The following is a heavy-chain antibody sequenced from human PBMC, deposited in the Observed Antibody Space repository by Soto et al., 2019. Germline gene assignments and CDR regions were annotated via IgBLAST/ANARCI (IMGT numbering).Heavy chain of an antibody. D-gene: IGHD2-8*02. CDR1: GGTFSSYA. CDR2: IIPIFGTA. V-gene: IGHV1-69*13. Sequence: ASVKVSCKASGGTFSSYAISWVRQAPGQGLEWMGGIIPIFGTANYAQKFQGRVTITADESTSTAYMELSSLRSEDTAVYYCASTDLHVYYFDYWGQGTLVTVSS. J-gene: IGHJ4*02. CDR3: ASTDLHVYYFDY.